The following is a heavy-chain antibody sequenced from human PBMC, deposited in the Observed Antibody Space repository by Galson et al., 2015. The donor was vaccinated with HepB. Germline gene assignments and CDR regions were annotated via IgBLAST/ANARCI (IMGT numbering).Heavy chain of an antibody. D-gene: IGHD3-10*01. J-gene: IGHJ6*02. Sequence: ALVKPTQTLTLTCTFSGFSLSTSGLCVSWIRQPPGKALEWLARIDWDDDKYYSTSLKTRLTISKDTSKNQVVLTMTNMDPVDTATYYCARIRSGDYGSGDYYYYYGMDVWGQGTTVTVSS. CDR2: IDWDDDK. CDR1: GFSLSTSGLC. V-gene: IGHV2-70*11. CDR3: ARIRSGDYGSGDYYYYYGMDV.